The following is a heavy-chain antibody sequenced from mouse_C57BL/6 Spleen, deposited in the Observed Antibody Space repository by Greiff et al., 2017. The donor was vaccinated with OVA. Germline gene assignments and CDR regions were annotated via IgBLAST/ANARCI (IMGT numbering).Heavy chain of an antibody. J-gene: IGHJ3*01. D-gene: IGHD2-4*01. Sequence: EVQRVESGGGLVQPKGSLKLSCAASGFSFNTYAMNWVRQAPGKGLEWVARIRSKSNNYATYYADSVKDRFTISRDDSESMLYLQMNNLKTEDTAMYYCVRHYYDYDVGWFAYWGQGTLVTVSA. CDR3: VRHYYDYDVGWFAY. CDR2: IRSKSNNYAT. CDR1: GFSFNTYA. V-gene: IGHV10-1*01.